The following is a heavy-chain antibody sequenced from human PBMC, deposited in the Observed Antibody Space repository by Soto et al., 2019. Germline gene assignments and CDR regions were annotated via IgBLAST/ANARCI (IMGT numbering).Heavy chain of an antibody. Sequence: EVQLLESGGGLVQPGESLKISCAVSGFTFSSYAMSWVPQAPGKGLEWVSGISGTGRVTNYAESVKGRFTISRDNPKNTLSLEMKSLRAEDTAVYYCAKDVHYDIVTGIEYFDHWGQGTLVTVSS. CDR3: AKDVHYDIVTGIEYFDH. D-gene: IGHD3-9*01. CDR2: ISGTGRVT. J-gene: IGHJ1*01. CDR1: GFTFSSYA. V-gene: IGHV3-23*01.